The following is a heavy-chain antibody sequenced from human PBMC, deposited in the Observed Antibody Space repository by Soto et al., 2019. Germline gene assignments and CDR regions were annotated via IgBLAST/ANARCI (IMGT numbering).Heavy chain of an antibody. J-gene: IGHJ4*02. CDR2: ISAYNGNT. V-gene: IGHV1-18*01. CDR1: GYTFTSYG. D-gene: IGHD3-22*01. Sequence: QVQLVQSGAEVKKPGASVKVSCKASGYTFTSYGISWVRQAPGQGLEWMGWISAYNGNTNYAQKLQGRVTMTTDTSTSTAYMELRSLRSDDTAVYYCARPIDPPYYYDSSGSPLDYWGQGTLVTVSS. CDR3: ARPIDPPYYYDSSGSPLDY.